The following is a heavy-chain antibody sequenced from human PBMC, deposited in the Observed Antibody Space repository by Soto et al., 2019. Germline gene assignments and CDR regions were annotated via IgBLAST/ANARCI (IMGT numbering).Heavy chain of an antibody. CDR2: IWYDGSNK. Sequence: PGGSLRLSCAASGFTFSSYGMHWVRQAPGKGLEWVAVIWYDGSNKYYADSVKGRFTISRDNSKNTLYLQMNSLRAEDTAVFYCARDRYSSGWNAFDYWGQGTLVTVSS. CDR3: ARDRYSSGWNAFDY. V-gene: IGHV3-33*01. D-gene: IGHD6-19*01. J-gene: IGHJ4*02. CDR1: GFTFSSYG.